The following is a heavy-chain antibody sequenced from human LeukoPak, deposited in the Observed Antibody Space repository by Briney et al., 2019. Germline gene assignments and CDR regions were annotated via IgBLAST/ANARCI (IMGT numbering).Heavy chain of an antibody. CDR3: TRDSTVRGSYYGMDV. CDR2: IRSKAYGGTT. Sequence: GGSLRLSCAASGFTFGSYAMSWVRQAPGKGLEWVGFIRSKAYGGTTEYAASVKGRFTISRDDSKSIAYLQMNSLKTEDTAVYYCTRDSTVRGSYYGMDVWGQGTTVTVSS. D-gene: IGHD3-10*01. V-gene: IGHV3-49*04. J-gene: IGHJ6*02. CDR1: GFTFGSYA.